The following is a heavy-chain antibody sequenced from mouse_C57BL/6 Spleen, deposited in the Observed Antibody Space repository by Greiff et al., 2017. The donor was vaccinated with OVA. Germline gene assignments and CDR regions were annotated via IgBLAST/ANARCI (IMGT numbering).Heavy chain of an antibody. CDR1: GFTFSDYY. J-gene: IGHJ4*01. D-gene: IGHD1-1*01. Sequence: EVHLVESEGGLVQPGSSMKLSCTASGFTFSDYYMAWVRQVPEKGLEWVANINYDGSSTYYLDSLKSRFIISRDNAKNILYLQMSSLKSEDTATYYCARVLYGTYAMDYWGQGTSVTVSS. CDR3: ARVLYGTYAMDY. CDR2: INYDGSST. V-gene: IGHV5-16*01.